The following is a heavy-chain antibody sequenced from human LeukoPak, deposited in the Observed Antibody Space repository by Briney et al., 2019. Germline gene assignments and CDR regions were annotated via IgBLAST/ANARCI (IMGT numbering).Heavy chain of an antibody. CDR2: ISRDSGNI. V-gene: IGHV3-9*01. Sequence: GGSLRLSCAASGFTFDDYAMHWVRQAPGNGLEWVSFISRDSGNIAYADSVAGRFTISRDTANNSLCMQMDRWRGEYTSFYDFARDIGVACYRAFDYWGQGTLVTVSS. CDR1: GFTFDDYA. D-gene: IGHD3-3*01. J-gene: IGHJ4*02. CDR3: ARDIGVACYRAFDY.